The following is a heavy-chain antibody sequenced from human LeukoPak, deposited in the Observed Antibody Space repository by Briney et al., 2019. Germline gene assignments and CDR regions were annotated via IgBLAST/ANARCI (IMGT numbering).Heavy chain of an antibody. CDR1: GGSISSYF. CDR3: ARAKIVGATSFDY. J-gene: IGHJ4*02. D-gene: IGHD1-26*01. Sequence: SETLSLTCTVSGGSISSYFWSWIRQPPGTGLEYIGYIYYSGSTNYSPSLKSRVTISVDTSKNQFSLKLSSVTAADTAVYYCARAKIVGATSFDYWGQGTLVTVSS. CDR2: IYYSGST. V-gene: IGHV4-59*12.